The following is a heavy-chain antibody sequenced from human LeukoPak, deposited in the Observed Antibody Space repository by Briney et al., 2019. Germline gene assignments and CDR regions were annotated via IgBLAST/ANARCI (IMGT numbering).Heavy chain of an antibody. Sequence: ASVKVSCKASGYTFTSYYMHWVRQAPGQGLEWMGIINPSGGSTSYAQKFQGRVTMTRDTSISTAYMELSSLTSDDTAVYYCARDSSLMYWGQGTLVTVSS. CDR1: GYTFTSYY. CDR2: INPSGGST. V-gene: IGHV1-46*01. CDR3: ARDSSLMY. J-gene: IGHJ4*02.